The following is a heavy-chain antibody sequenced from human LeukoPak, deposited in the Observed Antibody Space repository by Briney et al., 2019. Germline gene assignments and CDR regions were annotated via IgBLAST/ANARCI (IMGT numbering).Heavy chain of an antibody. D-gene: IGHD6-19*01. J-gene: IGHJ4*02. CDR2: ISGSGGST. Sequence: GGSLRLSCAASGLTFNSYAMNWVRQAPGKGLEWVSAISGSGGSTYYVDSVRGRFTISRDNPKNTLYLQMNGLRAEDTAVYHCAKDRRSSDWSPDCWGQGTLVTVSS. CDR1: GLTFNSYA. V-gene: IGHV3-23*01. CDR3: AKDRRSSDWSPDC.